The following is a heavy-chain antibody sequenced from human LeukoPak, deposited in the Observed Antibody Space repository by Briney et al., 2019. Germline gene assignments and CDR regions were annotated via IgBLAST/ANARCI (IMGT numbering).Heavy chain of an antibody. V-gene: IGHV3-23*01. Sequence: PGSSLRLPCAASGFTFITYAMSWVRQAPGKGREWVSVTCGSDGRTRKEHSVKGRCPITRANAKTTLSLEMNIRSAEDTDADYCEKACSRNDCGYMDVWGQGTPVTISS. CDR2: TCGSDGRT. J-gene: IGHJ6*03. CDR3: EKACSRNDCGYMDV. D-gene: IGHD2-21*02. CDR1: GFTFITYA.